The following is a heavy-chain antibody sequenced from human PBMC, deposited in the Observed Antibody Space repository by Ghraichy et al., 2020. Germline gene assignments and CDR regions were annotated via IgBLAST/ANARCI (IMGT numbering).Heavy chain of an antibody. CDR3: AGGLLFPNFYFDY. Sequence: GSLRLSCTVSGGSISSSSYYWGWIRQPPGKGLEWIGSIYYSGSTYYNPSLKSRVTISVDTSKNQFSLKLSSVTAADTAVYYCAGGLLFPNFYFDYWGQGTLVTVSS. D-gene: IGHD2-21*02. CDR2: IYYSGST. J-gene: IGHJ4*02. CDR1: GGSISSSSYY. V-gene: IGHV4-39*01.